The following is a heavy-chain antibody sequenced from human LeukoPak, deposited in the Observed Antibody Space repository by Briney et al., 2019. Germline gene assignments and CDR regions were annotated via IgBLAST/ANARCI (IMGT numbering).Heavy chain of an antibody. Sequence: GGSLRLSCAASGFTVSSNYMSWVRQAPGKGLEWVSVIYSGGSTYYADSVKGRFTISRDSSKNTLYLQMNSLRAEDTAIHYCAKVPYSDYGSGRPPFMDVWGQGTTVAVSS. CDR1: GFTVSSNY. J-gene: IGHJ6*02. CDR3: AKVPYSDYGSGRPPFMDV. CDR2: IYSGGST. V-gene: IGHV3-53*01. D-gene: IGHD3-10*01.